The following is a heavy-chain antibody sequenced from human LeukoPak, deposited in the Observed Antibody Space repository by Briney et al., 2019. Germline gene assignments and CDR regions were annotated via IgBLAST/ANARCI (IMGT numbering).Heavy chain of an antibody. J-gene: IGHJ3*02. Sequence: GGSLRLSCAASGFTFSSYAMSWVRQAPGKGLEWVSAISDSGGSTYYADSVKGRFTISRDNSKNTLYLQMNSLRAEDTAVYYCARAAIVVVTPGAFDIWGQGTMVTVSS. CDR3: ARAAIVVVTPGAFDI. V-gene: IGHV3-23*01. D-gene: IGHD3-22*01. CDR2: ISDSGGST. CDR1: GFTFSSYA.